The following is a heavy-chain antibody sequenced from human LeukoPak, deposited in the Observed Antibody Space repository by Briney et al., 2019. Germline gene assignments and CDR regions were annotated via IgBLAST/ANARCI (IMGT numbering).Heavy chain of an antibody. D-gene: IGHD4-4*01. Sequence: PSETLSLTCAVYGGSFSGYYWSWIRQPPGKGLEWIGEINHSGSTNYNPSLKSRVTISVDTSKNQFSLKLSSVTAADTAVYYCARHPVPNHFDYWGQGTLVTVSS. J-gene: IGHJ4*02. CDR1: GGSFSGYY. V-gene: IGHV4-34*01. CDR3: ARHPVPNHFDY. CDR2: INHSGST.